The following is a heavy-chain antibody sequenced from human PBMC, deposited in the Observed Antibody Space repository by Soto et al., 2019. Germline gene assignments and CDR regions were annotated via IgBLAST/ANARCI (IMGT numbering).Heavy chain of an antibody. J-gene: IGHJ3*02. Sequence: PSETLSLTCTVSGGSISSYYWSWIRRPPGKGLEWIGYIYYSGSTNYNPSLKSRVTISVDTSKNQFSLKLSSVTAADTAVYYCAREGSEYYGPGSPGWDAFDIWGQGTMVTVSS. CDR3: AREGSEYYGPGSPGWDAFDI. D-gene: IGHD3-10*01. CDR2: IYYSGST. V-gene: IGHV4-59*01. CDR1: GGSISSYY.